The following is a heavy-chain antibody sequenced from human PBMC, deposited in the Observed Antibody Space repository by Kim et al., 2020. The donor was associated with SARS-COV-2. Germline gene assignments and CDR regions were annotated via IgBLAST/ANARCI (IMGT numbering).Heavy chain of an antibody. Sequence: ASVKVSCKASGYTFTSYGISWVRQAPGQGLEWMGWISAYNGNTNYAQKLQGRVTMTTDTSTSTAYMELRSLRSDDTAVYYCARYRTVSCYDYVWGSFCPAFDIWGQGTMVTVSS. D-gene: IGHD3-16*01. J-gene: IGHJ3*02. V-gene: IGHV1-18*04. CDR2: ISAYNGNT. CDR1: GYTFTSYG. CDR3: ARYRTVSCYDYVWGSFCPAFDI.